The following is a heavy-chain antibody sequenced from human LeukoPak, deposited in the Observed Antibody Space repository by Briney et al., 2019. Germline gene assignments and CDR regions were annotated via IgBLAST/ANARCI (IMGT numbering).Heavy chain of an antibody. Sequence: SGGSLRLSCAASGFSFDDYGMSWVRHAPGKGLEWVSGINWNGGSTVYADSVKGRFTISRDNAKNSLYLQMNSLRAEDTALYYCARDTSGSYYRGIDYWGQGTLVTVSS. D-gene: IGHD1-26*01. V-gene: IGHV3-20*04. J-gene: IGHJ4*02. CDR2: INWNGGST. CDR1: GFSFDDYG. CDR3: ARDTSGSYYRGIDY.